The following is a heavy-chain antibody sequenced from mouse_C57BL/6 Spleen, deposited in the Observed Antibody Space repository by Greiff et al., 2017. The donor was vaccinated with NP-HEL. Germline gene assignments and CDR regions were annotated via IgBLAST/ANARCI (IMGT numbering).Heavy chain of an antibody. V-gene: IGHV1-42*01. CDR2: INPSTGGT. J-gene: IGHJ2*01. Sequence: VQLQQSGPELVKPGASVKISCKASGYSFPGYYMNWVKQSPEKSLEWIGEINPSTGGTTYNQKFKAKATLTVDKSSSTAYMQLKSLTSEDSAVYYCARGSSFDYWGQGTTLTVSS. CDR1: GYSFPGYY. CDR3: ARGSSFDY. D-gene: IGHD1-1*01.